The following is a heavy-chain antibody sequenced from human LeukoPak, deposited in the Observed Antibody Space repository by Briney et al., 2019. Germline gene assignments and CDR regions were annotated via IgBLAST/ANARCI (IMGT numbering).Heavy chain of an antibody. CDR1: GGSISSGSYY. CDR2: IYTSGST. D-gene: IGHD3-22*01. J-gene: IGHJ4*02. CDR3: ARVTTGGYYNY. V-gene: IGHV4-61*02. Sequence: SQTLSLTCTVSGGSISSGSYYWSWIRQPAGKGLEWIGRIYTSGSTNYNPSLKSRVTISLDTSENHFSLKLSSVTAADTAVYYCARVTTGGYYNYWGQGTLVTVSS.